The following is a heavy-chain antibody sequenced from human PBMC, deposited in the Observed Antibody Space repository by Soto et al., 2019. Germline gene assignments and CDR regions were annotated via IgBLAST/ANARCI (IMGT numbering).Heavy chain of an antibody. V-gene: IGHV3-7*01. J-gene: IGHJ6*02. D-gene: IGHD3-3*01. Sequence: GGSLRLSCAASGFTFSNYLMIWVRQAPGKGLEWVANIKQDGIEKYYVDSVKGRFTISRDNAKNSLYLQMNSLRAEDTAVYYCARDGLSLEWLAGMDVWGQGTTVTV. CDR1: GFTFSNYL. CDR3: ARDGLSLEWLAGMDV. CDR2: IKQDGIEK.